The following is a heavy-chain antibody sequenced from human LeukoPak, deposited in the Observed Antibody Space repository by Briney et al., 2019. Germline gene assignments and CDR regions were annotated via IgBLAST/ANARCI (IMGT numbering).Heavy chain of an antibody. D-gene: IGHD4-17*01. J-gene: IGHJ3*02. CDR2: INPNSGDT. CDR3: ARPRDYGDYDGFDI. CDR1: GYTFTGYY. Sequence: ASVRVSCKASGYTFTGYYIHWMRQAPGHGLEWMGWINPNSGDTKYVQKFQGRVTMARVTSIRTAYLDLRRLRSDDTAVYYCARPRDYGDYDGFDIWGPGTMVRVSS. V-gene: IGHV1-2*02.